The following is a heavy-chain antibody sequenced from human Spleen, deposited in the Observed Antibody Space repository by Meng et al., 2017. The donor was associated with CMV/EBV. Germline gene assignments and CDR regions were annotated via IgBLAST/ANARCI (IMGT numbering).Heavy chain of an antibody. Sequence: GGSLRLSCAASGFTFSAYGMHWVRQAPGKGLEWVAFVRRDGSNIDYADFAKGRFIVSRDNSKNTLYLEMNSLRPEDTAVYYCARQPFGGVVVDLGMDVWGQGTTVTVSS. CDR1: GFTFSAYG. J-gene: IGHJ6*02. CDR3: ARQPFGGVVVDLGMDV. CDR2: VRRDGSNI. V-gene: IGHV3-30*02. D-gene: IGHD2-15*01.